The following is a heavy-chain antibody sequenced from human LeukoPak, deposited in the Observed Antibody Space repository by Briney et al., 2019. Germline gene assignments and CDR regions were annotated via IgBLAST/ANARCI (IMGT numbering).Heavy chain of an antibody. CDR2: ISSGSSTI. V-gene: IGHV3-48*02. J-gene: IGHJ4*02. CDR3: ARGGEGLLDY. CDR1: GFTFSSYS. D-gene: IGHD2-21*01. Sequence: PGGSLRLSCAASGFTFSSYSMNWVRQAPGKGLEWVSYISSGSSTIHYADSMKGRFTISRDNAKNSLYLQMNSLGDEDTAVYYCARGGEGLLDYWGQGTLVTVSS.